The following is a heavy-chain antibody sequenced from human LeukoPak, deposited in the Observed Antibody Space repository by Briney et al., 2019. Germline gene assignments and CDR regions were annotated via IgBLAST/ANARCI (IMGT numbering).Heavy chain of an antibody. Sequence: GGSLRLSCAASGFTVSSNYMSWVRQAPGKGLEWVSVIYSGGSTYYADSVKGRFTISRDNSKNTLYLQMNSLRAEDTAVYYCARGTAAERYNWFDPWGQGTLVTVSS. J-gene: IGHJ5*02. CDR1: GFTVSSNY. D-gene: IGHD6-25*01. V-gene: IGHV3-66*01. CDR2: IYSGGST. CDR3: ARGTAAERYNWFDP.